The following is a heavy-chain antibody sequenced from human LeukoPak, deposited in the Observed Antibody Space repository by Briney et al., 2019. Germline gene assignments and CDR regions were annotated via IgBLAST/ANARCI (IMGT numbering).Heavy chain of an antibody. V-gene: IGHV1-69*04. J-gene: IGHJ4*02. CDR1: GGTFSSYA. D-gene: IGHD3-22*01. Sequence: SVKVSCKASGGTFSSYAISWVRQAPGQGLEWMGRIIPILGIANYAQKFQGRVTITADKSTSTAYMELSSLRSEDTAVYYCARGDDSSGYWDYWGQGTLVTVSS. CDR3: ARGDDSSGYWDY. CDR2: IIPILGIA.